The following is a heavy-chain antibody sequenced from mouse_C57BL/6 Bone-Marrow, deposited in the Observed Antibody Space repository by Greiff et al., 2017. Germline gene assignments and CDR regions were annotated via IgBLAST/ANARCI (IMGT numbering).Heavy chain of an antibody. Sequence: EVQLQQSGAELVKPGASVKLSCPASGFNIKDYYMHWVKQRTEQGLEWIGRIDPEDGETNYAPKFQGKATITADTSSNTAYMPLSSLTSEDTAVYDYARDTVGTHYWYFDVWGTGTTVTVSA. CDR3: ARDTVGTHYWYFDV. V-gene: IGHV14-2*01. J-gene: IGHJ1*03. D-gene: IGHD1-1*01. CDR1: GFNIKDYY. CDR2: IDPEDGET.